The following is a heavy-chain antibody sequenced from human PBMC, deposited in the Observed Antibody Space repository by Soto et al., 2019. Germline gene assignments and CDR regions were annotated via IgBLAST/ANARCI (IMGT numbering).Heavy chain of an antibody. Sequence: EVQLVESGGGLVQPGGSLRLSCAASGFTFRDHWMHLVRQAPGKGLVWVSRINSDGSTTTYADSVKGRFTISRDNAKSTLYLQLNSLRAEDTALYYCARGYSSGPDYWGQGTLVTVSS. CDR1: GFTFRDHW. V-gene: IGHV3-74*01. CDR3: ARGYSSGPDY. J-gene: IGHJ4*02. D-gene: IGHD6-19*01. CDR2: INSDGSTT.